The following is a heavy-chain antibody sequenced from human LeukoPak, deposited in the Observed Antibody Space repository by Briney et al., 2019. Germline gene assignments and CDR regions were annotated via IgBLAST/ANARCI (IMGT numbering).Heavy chain of an antibody. CDR1: GFTFDDYA. V-gene: IGHV3-9*03. J-gene: IGHJ4*02. Sequence: GGSLRLSCAASGFTFDDYAMRWVRQAPGKGLEWVSGISWNSGSIGYADSVKGRFTISRDNAKNSLYLQMNSLRAEDMALYYCARETWDGTYYYDSSGSPVYYFDYWGQGTLVTVSS. D-gene: IGHD3-22*01. CDR2: ISWNSGSI. CDR3: ARETWDGTYYYDSSGSPVYYFDY.